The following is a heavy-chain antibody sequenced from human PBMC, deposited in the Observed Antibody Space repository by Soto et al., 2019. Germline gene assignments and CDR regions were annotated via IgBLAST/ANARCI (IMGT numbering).Heavy chain of an antibody. CDR2: ISDDGSSK. CDR3: AKDSRGFRGYPAY. Sequence: GGSLRLSCAASGFTFRNYGIHWVRQAPGKGLEWVAIISDDGSSKYYADSVKGRFTISRDNSKNTVYLQMNSLRAEDTALYYCAKDSRGFRGYPAYWGQGTLVTVSS. CDR1: GFTFRNYG. V-gene: IGHV3-30*18. D-gene: IGHD5-12*01. J-gene: IGHJ4*02.